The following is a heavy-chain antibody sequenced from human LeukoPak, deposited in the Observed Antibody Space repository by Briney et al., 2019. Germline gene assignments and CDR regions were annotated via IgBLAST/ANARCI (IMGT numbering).Heavy chain of an antibody. V-gene: IGHV3-30*03. CDR2: ISYDGSDK. CDR3: ARDFDSSGYYYIDY. Sequence: GGSLRLSCAASGFTFSSYSMNWVRQAPGKGLEWVAVISYDGSDKHYADSVKGRFTISRDNSKNTLYLQINSLTAEDTAVYYCARDFDSSGYYYIDYWGQGTLVTVSS. J-gene: IGHJ4*02. D-gene: IGHD3-22*01. CDR1: GFTFSSYS.